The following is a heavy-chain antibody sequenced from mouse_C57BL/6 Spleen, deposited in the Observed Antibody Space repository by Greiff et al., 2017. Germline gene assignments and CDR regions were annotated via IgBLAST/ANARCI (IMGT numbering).Heavy chain of an antibody. D-gene: IGHD1-1*01. V-gene: IGHV1-81*01. CDR1: GYTFTSYG. J-gene: IGHJ1*03. Sequence: VQLQQSGAELARPGASVKLSCKASGYTFTSYGISWVKQRTGQGLEWIGEIYPRSGNTYYNEKFKGKAKLTADKSSSTAYMELRSLTSEDSAVYFCARSPLTTVVDYWYFDVWGTGTTVTVSS. CDR3: ARSPLTTVVDYWYFDV. CDR2: IYPRSGNT.